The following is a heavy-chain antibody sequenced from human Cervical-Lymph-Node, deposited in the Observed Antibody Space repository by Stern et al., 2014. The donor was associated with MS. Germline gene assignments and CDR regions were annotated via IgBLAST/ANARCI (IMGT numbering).Heavy chain of an antibody. CDR1: GFKFSIYW. D-gene: IGHD1-14*01. J-gene: IGHJ4*02. CDR3: ARQTTAWASDV. V-gene: IGHV5-51*01. Sequence: EVQLVDSGAELIRPGESLKISCKGSGFKFSIYWIAWVRQMLGKGLEWLGIIYPGDSETRYSPSFQGQVSMSADKSTSTAYLQWSSLNASDTAMYFCARQTTAWASDVWGQGTLVTVSS. CDR2: IYPGDSET.